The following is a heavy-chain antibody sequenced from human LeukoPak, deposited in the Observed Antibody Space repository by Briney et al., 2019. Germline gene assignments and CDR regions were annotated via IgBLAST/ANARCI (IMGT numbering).Heavy chain of an antibody. CDR1: GFIVISYA. CDR2: IYSDGVT. Sequence: GGSLRLSCAASGFIVISYAMSWVRQAPGKGLAWVSLIYSDGVTQYADSVKGRFTISRDNSKNTLYLQMNSLRDEDTAVYLCGRDRAEGKTCVEFDRWGQGTLVTVSS. J-gene: IGHJ5*02. CDR3: GRDRAEGKTCVEFDR. V-gene: IGHV3-66*02.